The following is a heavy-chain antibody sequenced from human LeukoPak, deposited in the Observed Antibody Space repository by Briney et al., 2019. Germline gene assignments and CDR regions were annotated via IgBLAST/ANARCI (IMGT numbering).Heavy chain of an antibody. D-gene: IGHD1-26*01. J-gene: IGHJ4*02. CDR1: GFTFGNYA. V-gene: IGHV3-23*01. CDR3: ARDFKWEPARFDY. CDR2: ISGSGATT. Sequence: GGSLRLSCAASGFTFGNYAMTWVRQAPGKGLDWVSSISGSGATTYYADSVKGRFTISRDNAKNSLYLQMNSLRDEDTAVYYCARDFKWEPARFDYWGQGTLVTVSS.